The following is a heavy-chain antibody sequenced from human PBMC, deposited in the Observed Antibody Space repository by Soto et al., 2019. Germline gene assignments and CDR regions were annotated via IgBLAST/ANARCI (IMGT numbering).Heavy chain of an antibody. V-gene: IGHV1-2*02. CDR2: INPHNGVT. CDR1: GYTFTGYY. Sequence: ASVKVSCKASGYTFTGYYMNWVRQAPGQGLEWLGWINPHNGVTNYAQKFQGRVTMARDTSISTAYMDLSRLRSDDTAVYYCARGALAVANWFDPWGQGTQVTVSS. D-gene: IGHD6-19*01. J-gene: IGHJ5*02. CDR3: ARGALAVANWFDP.